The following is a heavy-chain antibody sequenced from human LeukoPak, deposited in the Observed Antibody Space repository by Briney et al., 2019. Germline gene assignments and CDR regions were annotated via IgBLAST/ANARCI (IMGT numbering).Heavy chain of an antibody. D-gene: IGHD5-18*01. CDR1: GGSISSYY. CDR2: IYYSGST. Sequence: SVTLSLTCTVSGGSISSYYWSWIRQPPGKGLEWIGYIYYSGSTNYNPSLKSRVTISVDTSKNQSSLKLSSVTAADTAVYYCARDPADTAMERYFDYWGQGTLVSVSS. CDR3: ARDPADTAMERYFDY. V-gene: IGHV4-59*01. J-gene: IGHJ4*02.